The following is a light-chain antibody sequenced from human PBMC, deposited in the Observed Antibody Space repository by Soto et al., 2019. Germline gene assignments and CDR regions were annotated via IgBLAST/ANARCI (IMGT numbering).Light chain of an antibody. CDR2: DDN. V-gene: IGLV1-51*01. CDR3: GSWDSSLSAYV. J-gene: IGLJ1*01. Sequence: QAVVTQPPSVSAAPGQKVTISCSGSSSNIGGNSVSWYQQLPWTAPKLLIYDDNKRPSGIPDRFSGSKSGTSATLGITGFQTGDEADYYCGSWDSSLSAYVFGTGTKVTVL. CDR1: SSNIGGNS.